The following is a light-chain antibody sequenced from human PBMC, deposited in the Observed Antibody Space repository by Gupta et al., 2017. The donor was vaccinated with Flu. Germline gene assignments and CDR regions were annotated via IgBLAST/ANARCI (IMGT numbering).Light chain of an antibody. CDR1: HRRGHSDGNNY. CDR3: MQGKSCPYA. Sequence: VTLGKPASISCSTSHRRGHSDGNNYLNWFQQKPGQAPRRLIYKGSNRDYGVPDSFSGSGSGTEFTLKISSGEADDVGVYYCMQGKSCPYAFGQGTKLEI. V-gene: IGKV2-30*02. J-gene: IGKJ2*01. CDR2: KGS.